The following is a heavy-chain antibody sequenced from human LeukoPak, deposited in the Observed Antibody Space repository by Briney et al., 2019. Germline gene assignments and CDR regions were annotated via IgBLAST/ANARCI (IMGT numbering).Heavy chain of an antibody. CDR1: GGTFSSYA. J-gene: IGHJ4*02. Sequence: SMKVSCKASGGTFSSYAISWVRQAPGQGLEWMGGIIPIFGTANYAQKFQGRVTITADESTSTAYMELSSLRSEDTAVYYCARVGGRRGYSGYDIDYWGQGTLVTVSS. D-gene: IGHD5-12*01. CDR2: IIPIFGTA. CDR3: ARVGGRRGYSGYDIDY. V-gene: IGHV1-69*13.